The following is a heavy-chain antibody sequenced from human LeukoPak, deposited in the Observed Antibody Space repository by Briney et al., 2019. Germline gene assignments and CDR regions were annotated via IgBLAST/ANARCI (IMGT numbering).Heavy chain of an antibody. V-gene: IGHV3-7*03. CDR2: INQDGSEK. J-gene: IGHJ4*02. CDR1: GFTFGTYW. Sequence: PGGSLRLSCVASGFTFGTYWMTWVRQAPGKGLEWVANINQDGSEKHDLGSVEGRFTVSRDNAKNSVYLQMSSLRAEDMAVYYCARDLPDYWGQGTLVTVSS. CDR3: ARDLPDY.